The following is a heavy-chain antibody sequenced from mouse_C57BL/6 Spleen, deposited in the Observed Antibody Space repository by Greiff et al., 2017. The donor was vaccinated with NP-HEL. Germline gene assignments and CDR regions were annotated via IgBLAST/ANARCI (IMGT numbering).Heavy chain of an antibody. V-gene: IGHV1-52*01. J-gene: IGHJ4*01. Sequence: QVQLQQPGAELVRPGSSVKLSCKASGYTFTSYWMHWVKQRPIQGLEWIGNIDPSDSETHSNQKFKDKATLTVDNSYRTAYMQLSSLTSEDSAVYYGARSGYINYEAMDYRGQGTSVTVSA. CDR3: ARSGYINYEAMDY. CDR1: GYTFTSYW. D-gene: IGHD2-5*01. CDR2: IDPSDSET.